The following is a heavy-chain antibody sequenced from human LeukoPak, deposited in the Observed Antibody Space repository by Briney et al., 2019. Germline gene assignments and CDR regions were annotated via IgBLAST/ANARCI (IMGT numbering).Heavy chain of an antibody. CDR2: IYYSGST. J-gene: IGHJ5*02. CDR3: ARQRLDLWDPEFAP. D-gene: IGHD3/OR15-3a*01. Sequence: SETLSLTCTVSGGSISSDSFYWGWIRQPPGKGLERIGSIYYSGSTYYNPSLKSRVTISVDTSKNQFSLKLSSVTAADTAVYYCARQRLDLWDPEFAPWGQGTLVTVSS. CDR1: GGSISSDSFY. V-gene: IGHV4-39*01.